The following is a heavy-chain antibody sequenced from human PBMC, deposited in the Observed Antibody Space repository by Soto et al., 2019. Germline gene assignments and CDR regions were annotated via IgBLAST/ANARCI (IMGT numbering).Heavy chain of an antibody. Sequence: ESGGGLVQPGRSLRLSCAASGFTFDDYAMHWVRQAPGKGLEWVSGISWNSGSIGYADSVKGRFTISRDNAKNSLYLQMNSLRAEDTALYYCAKGRIAARYYYGMDVWGQGTTVTVSS. CDR2: ISWNSGSI. D-gene: IGHD6-6*01. J-gene: IGHJ6*02. CDR1: GFTFDDYA. V-gene: IGHV3-9*01. CDR3: AKGRIAARYYYGMDV.